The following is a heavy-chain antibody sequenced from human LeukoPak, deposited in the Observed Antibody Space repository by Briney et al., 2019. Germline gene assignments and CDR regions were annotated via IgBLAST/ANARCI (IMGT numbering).Heavy chain of an antibody. Sequence: SLRLSCAASGFTFDDYAMHWVRQAPGKGLEWVSGISWNSGSIGYADSVKGRFTISRDNAKNSLYLQMNSLRAEDTALYYCAKDIGGGIATGAFDIWGQGTMVTVSS. J-gene: IGHJ3*02. CDR1: GFTFDDYA. V-gene: IGHV3-9*01. CDR2: ISWNSGSI. CDR3: AKDIGGGIATGAFDI. D-gene: IGHD6-25*01.